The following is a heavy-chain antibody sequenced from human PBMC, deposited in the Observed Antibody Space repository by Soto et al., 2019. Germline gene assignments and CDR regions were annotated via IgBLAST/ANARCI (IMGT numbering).Heavy chain of an antibody. J-gene: IGHJ4*02. CDR2: ISYDGNYK. CDR3: AREDYGEHYFDY. Sequence: ESGGGVVQPGRSLRLSCGASGFPFKNHAMHWVRQAPGKGLEWVAVISYDGNYKYYADSVKGRFTISRDNSKNTLYLQMSSLRVEDTAVYYCAREDYGEHYFDYWGQGSLVTASS. CDR1: GFPFKNHA. D-gene: IGHD4-17*01. V-gene: IGHV3-30-3*01.